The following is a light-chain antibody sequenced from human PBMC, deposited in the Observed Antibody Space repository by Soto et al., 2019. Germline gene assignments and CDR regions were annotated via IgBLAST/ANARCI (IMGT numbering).Light chain of an antibody. Sequence: IQVTQSPSSLSASVGDSVTLSCQTSQRVDSYIHWYQHQSGKPPKLLIYAASTLQDGVPSRFSGGGSGTAFSLIITGLQPGDSATYYCQQTYTSVPTFGQGTKVDIK. CDR3: QQTYTSVPT. J-gene: IGKJ1*01. CDR1: QRVDSY. V-gene: IGKV1-39*01. CDR2: AAS.